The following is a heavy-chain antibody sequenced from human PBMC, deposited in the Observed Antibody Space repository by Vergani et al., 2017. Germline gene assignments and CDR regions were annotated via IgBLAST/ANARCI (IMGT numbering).Heavy chain of an antibody. CDR2: IDHTGRP. CDR3: ARVNTETNGQLYYYYYMDV. V-gene: IGHV4-34*01. D-gene: IGHD4-11*01. Sequence: QVQLQQWGGGLLKPSETLSLTCVVNGGSFTSYHWTWIRQSPGEGLEWVGDIDHTGRPDANPSLKIRFTMSVDKSRNQFSLTLNSVTATDTAIYFCARVNTETNGQLYYYYYMDVWGQGTVVTVS. J-gene: IGHJ6*03. CDR1: GGSFTSYH.